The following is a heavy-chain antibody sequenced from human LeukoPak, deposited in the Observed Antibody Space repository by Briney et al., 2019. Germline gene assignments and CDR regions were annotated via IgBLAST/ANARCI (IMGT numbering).Heavy chain of an antibody. V-gene: IGHV4-59*12. CDR3: VRDRELNY. CDR2: VYNSGNT. D-gene: IGHD1-7*01. J-gene: IGHJ4*02. CDR1: GFTFSDYY. Sequence: LRLSCAASGFTFSDYYMSWVRQPPGKGLEWMGYVYNSGNTDYNPSLKSRVTISADTSKNQFSLKLTSVTAADTAVYYCVRDRELNYWGQGTLVTVSS.